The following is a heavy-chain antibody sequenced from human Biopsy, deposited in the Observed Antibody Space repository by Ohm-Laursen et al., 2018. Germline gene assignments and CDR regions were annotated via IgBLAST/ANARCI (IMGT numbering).Heavy chain of an antibody. CDR3: ARHPTGFWFDP. CDR1: GESFNGYY. CDR2: INHSGRT. Sequence: SDTLSLTCSVYGESFNGYYWSWIRQTPGKGLEWIGEINHSGRTNYNPSLKSRVTISVDTSTNQFSLKVSSVTAADTALYFCARHPTGFWFDPWGHGTLVTASS. V-gene: IGHV4-34*01. J-gene: IGHJ5*02.